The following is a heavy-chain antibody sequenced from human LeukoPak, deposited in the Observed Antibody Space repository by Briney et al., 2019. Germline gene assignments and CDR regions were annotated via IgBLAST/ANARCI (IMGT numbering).Heavy chain of an antibody. CDR2: IYYSGST. V-gene: IGHV4-31*03. J-gene: IGHJ5*02. CDR1: GGSISSGDYY. D-gene: IGHD1-26*01. CDR3: ARERWEFKSSRGDRFDP. Sequence: SETLSLTCTVSGGSISSGDYYWSWIRQHPGKGLEWIGYIYYSGSTYYNPSLKSRVTISIDRSKNQFSLKLSSVTAADTAVYYCARERWEFKSSRGDRFDPWGQGTLVTVSS.